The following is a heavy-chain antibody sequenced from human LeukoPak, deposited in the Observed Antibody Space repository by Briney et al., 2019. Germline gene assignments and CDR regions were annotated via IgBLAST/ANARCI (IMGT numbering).Heavy chain of an antibody. Sequence: ASVKVSCRASGYTFTTHDINWVRQATGQGLEWRGWMSPNSGDTVYAQKFQGRVTMTSDSSISTAFMELSSLRSEDTAIYYCVRTPPNWGFDYWGQGTLVTVSS. CDR3: VRTPPNWGFDY. D-gene: IGHD7-27*01. CDR1: GYTFTTHD. J-gene: IGHJ4*02. V-gene: IGHV1-8*01. CDR2: MSPNSGDT.